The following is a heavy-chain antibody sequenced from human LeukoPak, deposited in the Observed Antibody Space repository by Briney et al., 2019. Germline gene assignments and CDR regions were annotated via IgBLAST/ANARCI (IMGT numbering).Heavy chain of an antibody. CDR2: MNPNSGNT. CDR1: GYTFTSYD. CDR3: ARGGLRFGELFSDH. Sequence: ASVKVSCKASGYTFTSYDINWVRQATGQGLEWMGWMNPNSGNTGYAQKFQGRVTMTRNTSISTAYMELSSLRSEDTAVYYCARGGLRFGELFSDHWGQGTLVTVSS. V-gene: IGHV1-8*01. J-gene: IGHJ5*02. D-gene: IGHD3-10*01.